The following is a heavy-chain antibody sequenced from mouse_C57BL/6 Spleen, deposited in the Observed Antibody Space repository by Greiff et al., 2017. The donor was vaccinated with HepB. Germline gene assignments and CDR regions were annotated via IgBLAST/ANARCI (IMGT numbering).Heavy chain of an antibody. V-gene: IGHV5-4*01. CDR1: GFTFSSYA. D-gene: IGHD2-4*01. CDR3: ARYYDYRLDY. Sequence: EVHLVESGGGLVKPGGSLKLSCAASGFTFSSYAMSWVRQTPEKRLEWVATISDGGSYTYYPDNVKGRFTISRDNAKNNLYLQMSHLKSEDTAMYYCARYYDYRLDYWGQGTTLTVSS. CDR2: ISDGGSYT. J-gene: IGHJ2*01.